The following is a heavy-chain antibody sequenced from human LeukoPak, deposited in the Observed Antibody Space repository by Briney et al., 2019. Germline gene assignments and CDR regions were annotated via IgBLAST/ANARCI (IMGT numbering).Heavy chain of an antibody. CDR3: ARNQQLGGHSYYYYGMDV. J-gene: IGHJ6*02. CDR2: ISGGGVTT. CDR1: GFTSIAYA. Sequence: TGGSLRPSCVGSGFTSIAYALTRARQAPGKGLEWVSGISGGGVTTYYADSVKGRFTISRDNSKNTLYLQMNSLRADDTAIYYCARNQQLGGHSYYYYGMDVWGQGTTVTVSS. V-gene: IGHV3-23*01. D-gene: IGHD3-16*01.